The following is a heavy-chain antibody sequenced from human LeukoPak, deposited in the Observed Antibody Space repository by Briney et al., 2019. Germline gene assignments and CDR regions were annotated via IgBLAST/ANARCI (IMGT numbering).Heavy chain of an antibody. CDR2: IIPIFGTA. V-gene: IGHV1-69*05. Sequence: GASVKVSCKASRGTFSSYAISWVRQAPGQGLEWMGGIIPIFGTANYAQKFQGRVTITTDESTSTAYMELSSLRSEDTAVYYCASPSESTDAFDIWGQGTMVTVSS. CDR3: ASPSESTDAFDI. J-gene: IGHJ3*02. CDR1: RGTFSSYA.